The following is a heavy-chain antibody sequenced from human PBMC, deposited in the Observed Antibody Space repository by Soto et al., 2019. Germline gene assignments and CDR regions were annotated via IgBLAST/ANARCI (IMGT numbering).Heavy chain of an antibody. J-gene: IGHJ6*02. CDR3: ARDYPADYYYGMDV. CDR1: GGTFSSYA. V-gene: IGHV1-69*13. CDR2: IIPIFGTA. Sequence: GASVKVSCKASGGTFSSYAISWVRQAPGQGLEWMGGIIPIFGTANYAQKFQGGVTITADESTSTAYMELSSLRSEDTAVYYCARDYPADYYYGMDVSGQGTTVTVSS.